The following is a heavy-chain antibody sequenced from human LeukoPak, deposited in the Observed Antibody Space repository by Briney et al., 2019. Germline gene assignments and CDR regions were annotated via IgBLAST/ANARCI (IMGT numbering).Heavy chain of an antibody. D-gene: IGHD5-12*01. V-gene: IGHV3-23*01. CDR2: FSGSNNYT. J-gene: IGHJ5*02. CDR3: AKSLVATAWLDP. CDR1: GFTFSNFA. Sequence: GGSLRLSCAASGFTFSNFAMSWVRQAPGKGLEWVSAFSGSNNYTYYTDSVKGRFTISRDNSKNTLYLQMDSLRADDTAVYYCAKSLVATAWLDPWGQGTLVTVSS.